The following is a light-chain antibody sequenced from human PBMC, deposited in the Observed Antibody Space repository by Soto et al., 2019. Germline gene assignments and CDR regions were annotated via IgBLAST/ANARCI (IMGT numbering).Light chain of an antibody. J-gene: IGKJ5*01. CDR3: HQRQYWPPIT. CDR2: DAS. V-gene: IGKV3-11*01. Sequence: DIVLTQSPATLSLSPGERATLSCRASQSVSSYLAWYQQKPGQAPRLLIYDASNRATGIPARFSGSGSGTDFTLTISSLEPEDFAVYYCHQRQYWPPITFGQGTRLESK. CDR1: QSVSSY.